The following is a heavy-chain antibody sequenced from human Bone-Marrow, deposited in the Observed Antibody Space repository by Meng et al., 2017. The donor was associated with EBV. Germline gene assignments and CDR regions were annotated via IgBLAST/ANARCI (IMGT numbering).Heavy chain of an antibody. V-gene: IGHV3-15*05. J-gene: IGHJ4*02. Sequence: EEQLVESGGGLVKPGGSLRLSCAVSGFIFSNLWMTWVRQAPGRGLEWVGLIKSNVNGGTTDYAAPMKGKFTISRDDSKSTIYLHMTSLRVEDTAVYFCSRDLVGSDDVWGQGTLGTVSS. CDR2: IKSNVNGGTT. CDR1: GFIFSNLW. D-gene: IGHD5-24*01. CDR3: SRDLVGSDDV.